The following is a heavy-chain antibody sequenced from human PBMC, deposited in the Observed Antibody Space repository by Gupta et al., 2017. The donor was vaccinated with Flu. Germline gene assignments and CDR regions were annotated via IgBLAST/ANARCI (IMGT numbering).Heavy chain of an antibody. J-gene: IGHJ4*01. Sequence: EVQLVEYGGGMVKPGESLRLSCAASGFTLSSYSMNWVRQAPGKGLGLVSSISSSCKYIYCADSVKGRFTISRDNANNSLFLQMNSLRAEDTAVYYCARVGSLGVLERTNRPFDYWGQGTLVTVPS. CDR3: ARVGSLGVLERTNRPFDY. CDR1: GFTLSSYS. V-gene: IGHV3-21*01. CDR2: ISSSCKYI. D-gene: IGHD3-16*01.